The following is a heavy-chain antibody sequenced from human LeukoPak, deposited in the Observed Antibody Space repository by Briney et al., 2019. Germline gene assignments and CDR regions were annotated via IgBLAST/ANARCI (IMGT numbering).Heavy chain of an antibody. D-gene: IGHD3-22*01. V-gene: IGHV4-39*07. J-gene: IGHJ4*02. CDR1: GGSINSTSY. CDR3: VVSSGYYYYYFDY. Sequence: SETLSLTCTVSGGSINSTSYWGWIRQPPGKDLEWIGGLYYSGSTYYSPSLKSRVTLSADTSKNQFSLKLSSVTAADTAVYYCVVSSGYYYYYFDYWGQGTVVTVSS. CDR2: LYYSGST.